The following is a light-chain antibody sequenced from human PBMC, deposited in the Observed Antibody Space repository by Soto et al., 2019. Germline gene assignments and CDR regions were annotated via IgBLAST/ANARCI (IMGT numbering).Light chain of an antibody. V-gene: IGLV2-14*03. J-gene: IGLJ1*01. Sequence: QSVLTQPASVSGSPGQSITISCTGTSSDVGGYNYVSWYKHHPGKAPKLMIYDVSNRPSGVSNRFSGSKSGNTASLTISGLQPEDEADYYCSSYTTSNTRQIVFGTGTKLTVL. CDR2: DVS. CDR1: SSDVGGYNY. CDR3: SSYTTSNTRQIV.